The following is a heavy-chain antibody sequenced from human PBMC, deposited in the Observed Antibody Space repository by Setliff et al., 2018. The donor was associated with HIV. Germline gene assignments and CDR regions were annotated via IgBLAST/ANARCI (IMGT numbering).Heavy chain of an antibody. CDR1: GFTFSDYT. Sequence: PGGPLRLSCAASGFTFSDYTMNWVRQAPGKGLEWLSYISDSGRTIYYAGSVKGRFTISRDNAKNSLYLQMNRLRAEDTAVYYCAKMGATWFDPWGQGTLVTVSS. V-gene: IGHV3-48*04. D-gene: IGHD1-26*01. CDR3: AKMGATWFDP. CDR2: ISDSGRTI. J-gene: IGHJ5*02.